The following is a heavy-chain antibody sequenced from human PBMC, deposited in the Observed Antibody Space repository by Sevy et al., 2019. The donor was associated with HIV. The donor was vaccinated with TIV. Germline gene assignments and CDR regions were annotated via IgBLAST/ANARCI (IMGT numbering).Heavy chain of an antibody. D-gene: IGHD5-12*01. V-gene: IGHV3-30*18. Sequence: GGSLRLSCAASGFTFSSYGMHWVRQAPGKGLEWVALITYDGSNKNYADSVKGRFTISRDNSKNRLYLQMNSLRAEDTAVYYCAKVRDLPVEMATILDYWGQGALVTVSS. CDR3: AKVRDLPVEMATILDY. CDR2: ITYDGSNK. J-gene: IGHJ4*02. CDR1: GFTFSSYG.